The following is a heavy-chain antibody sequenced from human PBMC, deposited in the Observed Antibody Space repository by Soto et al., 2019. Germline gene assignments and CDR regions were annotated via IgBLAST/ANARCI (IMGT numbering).Heavy chain of an antibody. Sequence: QVQLVQSVAEVKKPGASVKVSCKASGYTFTGYYMHWVRQAPGQGPEWMGWINPNSGGTTYAQKFQGRVTVTRDTSISTAYMELSSLRSDDTAVYYCARGGSSSLDYWGQGTLVTVSS. J-gene: IGHJ4*02. D-gene: IGHD6-6*01. CDR1: GYTFTGYY. V-gene: IGHV1-2*02. CDR3: ARGGSSSLDY. CDR2: INPNSGGT.